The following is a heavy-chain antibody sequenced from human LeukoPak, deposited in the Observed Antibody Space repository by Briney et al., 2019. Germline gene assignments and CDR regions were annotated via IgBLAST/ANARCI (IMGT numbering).Heavy chain of an antibody. J-gene: IGHJ4*02. Sequence: GGSLGLSCAASGFTFSSYSMNWVRQAPGKGLEWVSSISSSSSYIYYADSVKGRFTISRDNAKNSPYLQMNSLRAEDTAVYYCARDRVVGAGRNDYWGQGTLVTVSS. CDR1: GFTFSSYS. D-gene: IGHD1-26*01. CDR2: ISSSSSYI. V-gene: IGHV3-21*01. CDR3: ARDRVVGAGRNDY.